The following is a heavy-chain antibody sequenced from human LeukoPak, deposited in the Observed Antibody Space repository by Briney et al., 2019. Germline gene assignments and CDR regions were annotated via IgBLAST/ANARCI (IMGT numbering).Heavy chain of an antibody. CDR2: INSDGSST. Sequence: GGSLRLSCAASGFTFSSYWMHWVRQAPGKGLVWVSRINSDGSSTSCADSVKGRFTISRDNAKNTLYLQMNSLRAEDTAVYYCARDPPIIYDPTEDFDYWGQGTLVTVSS. CDR1: GFTFSSYW. V-gene: IGHV3-74*01. J-gene: IGHJ4*02. CDR3: ARDPPIIYDPTEDFDY. D-gene: IGHD2/OR15-2a*01.